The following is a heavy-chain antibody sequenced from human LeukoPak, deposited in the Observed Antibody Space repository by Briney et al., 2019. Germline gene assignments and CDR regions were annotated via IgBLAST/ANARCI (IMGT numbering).Heavy chain of an antibody. CDR3: ARVELGHYFDY. V-gene: IGHV1-18*01. Sequence: ASVKVSCKASGYTFTSYHISWVRQAPRQGLEWMGWISVYNGNTKYAQKFQGRVTMTTDTSTSTAYMELRSLRSDDTAVYYCARVELGHYFDYWGQGTLVTVSS. CDR1: GYTFTSYH. J-gene: IGHJ4*02. D-gene: IGHD1-26*01. CDR2: ISVYNGNT.